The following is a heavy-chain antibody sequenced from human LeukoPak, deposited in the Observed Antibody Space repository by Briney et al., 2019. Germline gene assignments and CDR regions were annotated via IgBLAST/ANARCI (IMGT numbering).Heavy chain of an antibody. D-gene: IGHD3-9*01. CDR1: GGTFCSYA. V-gene: IGHV1-69*13. Sequence: SVKVSCKASGGTFCSYAISWVRQAPGQGLEWMGGIIPIFGTANYAQKFQGRVTITADESTSTAYMELSSLRSEDTAVYYCARGQYYDILTGYGDYYYYYMDVWGKGTTVTISS. J-gene: IGHJ6*03. CDR2: IIPIFGTA. CDR3: ARGQYYDILTGYGDYYYYYMDV.